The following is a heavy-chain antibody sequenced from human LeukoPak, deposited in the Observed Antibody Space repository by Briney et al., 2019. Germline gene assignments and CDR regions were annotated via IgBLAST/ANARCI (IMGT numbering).Heavy chain of an antibody. CDR2: ISSSSSYI. V-gene: IGHV3-21*04. CDR3: ARSYCSGGSCYSGGMDV. CDR1: GFTFSSYS. J-gene: IGHJ6*02. D-gene: IGHD2-15*01. Sequence: PGGSLRLSCAASGFTFSSYSMNWVRQAPGKGLEWVSSISSSSSYIYYADSVKGRFTISRDNAKNSLYLQMNSLRAEDTAVYYCARSYCSGGSCYSGGMDVWGQGTTVTVSS.